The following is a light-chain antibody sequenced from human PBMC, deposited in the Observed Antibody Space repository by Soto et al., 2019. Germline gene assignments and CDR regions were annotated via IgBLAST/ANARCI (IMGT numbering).Light chain of an antibody. V-gene: IGLV2-8*01. CDR3: SSYAASNNFYFV. CDR2: EVT. Sequence: QSALTQPPSASGSSGQSVTISCTGTSSDVGGYNYVSWYQQYPGRAPKLMIYEVTKRPSRVPDRFSGSKSGNTASLTVSGLQAEDEADYYCSSYAASNNFYFVFGGGTKLTVL. CDR1: SSDVGGYNY. J-gene: IGLJ3*02.